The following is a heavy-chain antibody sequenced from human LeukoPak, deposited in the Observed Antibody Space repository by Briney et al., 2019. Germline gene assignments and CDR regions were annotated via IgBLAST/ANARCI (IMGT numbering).Heavy chain of an antibody. Sequence: SETQSLTCTVSGGSISSYYWSWIRQPPGKGLEWIGYIYYSGSTNYNPSLKSRVTISVDTSKNQFSLKLSSVTAADTAVYYCARDGSSTRGPRHTFDYWGQGTLVTVSS. D-gene: IGHD6-6*01. CDR1: GGSISSYY. J-gene: IGHJ4*02. V-gene: IGHV4-59*01. CDR2: IYYSGST. CDR3: ARDGSSTRGPRHTFDY.